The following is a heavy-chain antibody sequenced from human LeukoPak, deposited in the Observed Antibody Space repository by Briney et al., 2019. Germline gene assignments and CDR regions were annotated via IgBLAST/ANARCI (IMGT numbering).Heavy chain of an antibody. CDR2: ISAYNGNT. D-gene: IGHD3-16*01. V-gene: IGHV1-18*01. CDR1: GYTFTSYG. J-gene: IGHJ4*02. Sequence: ASVKVSCKASGYTFTSYGISWVRQAPGQGLEWMGWISAYNGNTNYAQKLQGRVTMTTDTSTSTAYMELRSLRSHDTAVYYCARDRPRGSQFSVYYLGQGTPVTVP. CDR3: ARDRPRGSQFSVYY.